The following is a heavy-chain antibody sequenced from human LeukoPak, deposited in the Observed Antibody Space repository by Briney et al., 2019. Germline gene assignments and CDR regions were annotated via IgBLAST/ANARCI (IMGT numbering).Heavy chain of an antibody. Sequence: GEFLKISCKGSGYRFTDYWIGWVRQMPGKGLEWMGIIWPGDSNTRYSPSFQGQVTISADRSISTAYLQGNSLKASDTAMYYCARHVTTVTTSWFDPWGQGTLVTVSS. D-gene: IGHD4-11*01. J-gene: IGHJ5*02. CDR3: ARHVTTVTTSWFDP. V-gene: IGHV5-51*01. CDR2: IWPGDSNT. CDR1: GYRFTDYW.